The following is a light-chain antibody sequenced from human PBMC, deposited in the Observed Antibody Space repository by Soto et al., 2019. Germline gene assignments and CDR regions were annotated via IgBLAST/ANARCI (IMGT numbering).Light chain of an antibody. CDR1: QSVSSSY. J-gene: IGKJ4*01. Sequence: EIVLTQSPGTLSLSPGERATLSCRASQSVSSSYLAWYQQKPGQAPRLLIYGASIRATGIPDRFSGSGSGTDCTLTISRLEPEDFAVYYCQQYDSSPLTFGGGTKGEIK. CDR2: GAS. V-gene: IGKV3-20*01. CDR3: QQYDSSPLT.